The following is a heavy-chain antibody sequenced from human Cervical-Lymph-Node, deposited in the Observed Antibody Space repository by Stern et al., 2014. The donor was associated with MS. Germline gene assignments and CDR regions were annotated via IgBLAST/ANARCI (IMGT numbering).Heavy chain of an antibody. CDR3: ARVAYCGGDCSAFDS. J-gene: IGHJ4*02. CDR1: GGSIASSTGGYF. D-gene: IGHD2-21*02. CDR2: IYYSGCN. Sequence: MQLVESGPGLVKPSQTLSLICAVSGGSIASSTGGYFWSWIRQPPGKGLEWIGFIYYSGCNHYNPSLKRRTTISVDTSKNQVSLRLTSMTAADTAVYYCARVAYCGGDCSAFDSWGQGTLVTVSS. V-gene: IGHV4-31*11.